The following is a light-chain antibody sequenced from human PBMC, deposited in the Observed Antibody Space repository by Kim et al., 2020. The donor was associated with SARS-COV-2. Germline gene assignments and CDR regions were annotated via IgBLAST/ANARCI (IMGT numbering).Light chain of an antibody. CDR3: NSRDTTGDRYV. Sequence: ALGQTVTITCQGASLKYDYASWFQKKPGQAPLLVMYGRNRRPSGIPDRFSCSDSGDRASLTITGARAEDEADYYCNSRDTTGDRYVFGAGTKVTVL. CDR1: SLKYDY. CDR2: GRN. J-gene: IGLJ1*01. V-gene: IGLV3-19*01.